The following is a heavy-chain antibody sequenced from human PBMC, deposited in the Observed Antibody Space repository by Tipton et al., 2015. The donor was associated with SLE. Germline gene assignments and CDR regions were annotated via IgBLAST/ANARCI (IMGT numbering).Heavy chain of an antibody. Sequence: TLSLTCAVSGYSVSTAYYWGWMRQPPGRGLEWIGTIYHSGSTFYNASPQTRVTLSVDTSKNQFSLKLSSVTAADTAVYYCARHGNQDYWGQGTLVTVSS. J-gene: IGHJ4*02. V-gene: IGHV4-38-2*01. CDR1: GYSVSTAYY. D-gene: IGHD4-23*01. CDR2: IYHSGST. CDR3: ARHGNQDY.